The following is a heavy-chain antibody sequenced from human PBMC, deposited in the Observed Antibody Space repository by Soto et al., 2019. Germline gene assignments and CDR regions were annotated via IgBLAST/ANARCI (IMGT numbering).Heavy chain of an antibody. CDR1: GYSFSRYW. D-gene: IGHD2-21*01. CDR3: ARHGVISALNWFDP. Sequence: PXESLTISCKGSGYSFSRYWIVWVRQMRGKGLEWMGLIYPGDSHTRYSPSFQGQVTISANKSISTAYLQWSSLKASDTAMYYCARHGVISALNWFDPWGQGTLVTVSS. V-gene: IGHV5-51*01. J-gene: IGHJ5*02. CDR2: IYPGDSHT.